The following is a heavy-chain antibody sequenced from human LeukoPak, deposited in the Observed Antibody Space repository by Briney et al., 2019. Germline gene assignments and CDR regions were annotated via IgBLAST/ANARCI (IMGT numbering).Heavy chain of an antibody. CDR3: VKDYVWGSYSQPVPYYFDY. D-gene: IGHD3-16*01. CDR2: ISYDGSNK. CDR1: GFTFSTYG. V-gene: IGHV3-30*19. Sequence: GGSLRLSCAASGFTFSTYGMHWVRQAPGKGLEWVAVISYDGSNKYYADSVKGRFTISRDNSKNTLYLQMNSLRAEDTAVYYCVKDYVWGSYSQPVPYYFDYWGQGTLVTVSS. J-gene: IGHJ4*02.